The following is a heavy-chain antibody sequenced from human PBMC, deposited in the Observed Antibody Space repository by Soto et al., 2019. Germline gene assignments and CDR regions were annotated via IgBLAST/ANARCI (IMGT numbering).Heavy chain of an antibody. V-gene: IGHV1-8*01. Sequence: QVQLVQSGAEVKKPGASVRVSCKASGYTFTSYDINWVRQATGQGLEWMGWMNPTSGRTAFAQKFQGRVALTPDTSISTAYMDLRSLRSEDTAVYYCATASRGNTPRGVPDYWGQGTLVTVSS. CDR2: MNPTSGRT. CDR1: GYTFTSYD. J-gene: IGHJ4*02. CDR3: ATASRGNTPRGVPDY. D-gene: IGHD2-15*01.